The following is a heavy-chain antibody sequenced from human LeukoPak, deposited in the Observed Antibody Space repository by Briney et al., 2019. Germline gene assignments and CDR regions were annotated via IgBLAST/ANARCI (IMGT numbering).Heavy chain of an antibody. D-gene: IGHD3-22*01. Sequence: GGSLRLSCAASGFTFSSYAMHWVRQAPGKGLEWVAVISYDGSNKYYADSVKGRFTISRDNSKNTLYLQMNSLRAEDTAVYYCARGAKVVIDPYFDYWGQGTLVTVSS. CDR2: ISYDGSNK. CDR3: ARGAKVVIDPYFDY. J-gene: IGHJ4*02. V-gene: IGHV3-30*04. CDR1: GFTFSSYA.